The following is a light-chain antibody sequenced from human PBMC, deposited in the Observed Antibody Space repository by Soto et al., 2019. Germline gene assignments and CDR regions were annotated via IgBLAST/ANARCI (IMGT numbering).Light chain of an antibody. CDR2: GAS. Sequence: EIELTQSPGTLSLSPGERATLSCRASQSVSSTYLAWYQQKPGQAPRILIYGASSRASGIPESFSCSGSWTDLTLTIRRLAPEDFSVYYCPPYCSSRLTFGGGTKAEIK. CDR3: PPYCSSRLT. V-gene: IGKV3-20*01. J-gene: IGKJ4*01. CDR1: QSVSSTY.